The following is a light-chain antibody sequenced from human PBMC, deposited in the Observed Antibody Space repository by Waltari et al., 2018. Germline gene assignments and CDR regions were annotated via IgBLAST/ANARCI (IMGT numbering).Light chain of an antibody. J-gene: IGKJ2*02. Sequence: DIVMTQSPDSLAVSLGERATINCKSSQSVLYSPNNKNYLPWVQQKPGQPPKPLIYWAATRASGVPDRFSGSGSVTDFTLTISSLQAEDVAIYYCQQYATTPRTFGQGTKLEIK. CDR3: QQYATTPRT. CDR2: WAA. CDR1: QSVLYSPNNKNY. V-gene: IGKV4-1*01.